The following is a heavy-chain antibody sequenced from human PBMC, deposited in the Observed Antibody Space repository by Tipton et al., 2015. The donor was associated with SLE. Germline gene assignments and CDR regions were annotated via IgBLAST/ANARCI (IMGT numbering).Heavy chain of an antibody. D-gene: IGHD4-17*01. V-gene: IGHV4-34*01. J-gene: IGHJ3*02. CDR3: AGHGVRGAFDI. Sequence: TLSLTCAVYGGSFSGYYWTWIRQPPGKGLEWIGYIYYSGSTNYNPSLKSRVTISVDTSKNQFSLKLSSVTAADTAVYYCAGHGVRGAFDIWGQGTMVTVSS. CDR1: GGSFSGYY. CDR2: IYYSGST.